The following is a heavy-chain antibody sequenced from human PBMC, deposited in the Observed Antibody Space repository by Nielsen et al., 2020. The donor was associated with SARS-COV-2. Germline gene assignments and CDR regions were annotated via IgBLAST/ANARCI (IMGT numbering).Heavy chain of an antibody. Sequence: GESLKISCAASGFTFSRSWMSWVRQAPGKGLAWVANIKQDGSEKYYVDSVKGRFTISRDNAKNSLSLQMNSLRAEDTAVYYCARESVTGTDAFDIWGQGTLVTVSS. CDR3: ARESVTGTDAFDI. D-gene: IGHD6-19*01. CDR2: IKQDGSEK. J-gene: IGHJ3*02. V-gene: IGHV3-7*01. CDR1: GFTFSRSW.